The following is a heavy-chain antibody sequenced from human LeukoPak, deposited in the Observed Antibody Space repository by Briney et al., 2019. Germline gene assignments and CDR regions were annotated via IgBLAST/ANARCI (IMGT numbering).Heavy chain of an antibody. J-gene: IGHJ4*02. CDR2: ISSSGSTI. Sequence: GGSLRLSCAASGFTFSSYEMNWVRQAPGKGLEWVSYISSSGSTIYYADSVKGRFTISRDNAKNSLYLQMSSLRAEDTAVYYCARDARWGKGGAAYWGQGTLVTVSS. CDR1: GFTFSSYE. D-gene: IGHD3-16*01. V-gene: IGHV3-48*03. CDR3: ARDARWGKGGAAY.